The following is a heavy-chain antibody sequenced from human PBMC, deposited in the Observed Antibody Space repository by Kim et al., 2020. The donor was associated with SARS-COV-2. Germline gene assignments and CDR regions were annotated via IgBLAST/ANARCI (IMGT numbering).Heavy chain of an antibody. CDR3: AIHESITWYEGWFDP. J-gene: IGHJ5*02. Sequence: GGSLRLSCAASGFTFSSYAMSWVRQAPGKGLEWVSAISGSGGSTYYADSVKGRFTISRDNSKNTQYLQMHSLRAEDTAVYYCAIHESITWYEGWFDPWGQGTMVTVS. CDR1: GFTFSSYA. D-gene: IGHD6-13*01. V-gene: IGHV3-23*01. CDR2: ISGSGGST.